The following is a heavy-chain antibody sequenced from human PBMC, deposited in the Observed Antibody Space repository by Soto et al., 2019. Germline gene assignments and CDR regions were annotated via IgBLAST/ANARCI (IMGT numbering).Heavy chain of an antibody. CDR3: AKDEDGSGSYYKGPYDP. D-gene: IGHD3-10*01. V-gene: IGHV6-1*01. J-gene: IGHJ5*02. Sequence: QTLYLTCAMYGDSVALSGGTWVWIRQSPSRGLEWLGRTYYRSKWYNDYAVSVEGRITINPDTSNNQLSLQLNSVTPDDTAVYYCAKDEDGSGSYYKGPYDPWGQGTLVTVSS. CDR1: GDSVALSGGT. CDR2: TYYRSKWYN.